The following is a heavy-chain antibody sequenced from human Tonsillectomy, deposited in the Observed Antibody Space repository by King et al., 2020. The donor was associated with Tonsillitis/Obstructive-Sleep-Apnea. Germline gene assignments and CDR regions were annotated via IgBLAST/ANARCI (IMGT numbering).Heavy chain of an antibody. V-gene: IGHV6-1*01. CDR2: TYYRSKWYN. CDR3: ARESGERWDYYFDY. CDR1: GDSVSSNSGA. Sequence: QVQLQQSGPGLVKPSQTLSLTCAISGDSVSSNSGAGNWIRQSPSRGLEWLGRTYYRSKWYNDYALSVKSRMTINPATSMNQFSLQLNSVTPEDTAVYYCARESGERWDYYFDYWGQGTLVTVSS. D-gene: IGHD7-27*01. J-gene: IGHJ4*02.